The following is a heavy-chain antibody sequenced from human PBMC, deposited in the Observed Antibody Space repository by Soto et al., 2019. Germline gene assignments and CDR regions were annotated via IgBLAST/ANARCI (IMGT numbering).Heavy chain of an antibody. CDR1: GGSISSSSY. J-gene: IGHJ6*02. Sequence: QLQLQESGPGLVKPSETLSLTCTVSGGSISSSSYWGWIRQPPGKGLEWIGSIYSIGSTYYNPSLKSRVAISVDTSKNQFSLQLTSVTAADSGVYYCRSSSRYGTDVWGQGTTVTVSS. V-gene: IGHV4-39*01. CDR3: RSSSRYGTDV. D-gene: IGHD6-13*01. CDR2: IYSIGST.